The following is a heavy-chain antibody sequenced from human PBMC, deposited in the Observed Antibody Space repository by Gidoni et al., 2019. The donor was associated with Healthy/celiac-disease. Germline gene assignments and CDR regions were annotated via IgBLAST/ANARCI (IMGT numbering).Heavy chain of an antibody. CDR2: IYSGGST. Sequence: EVQLVETGGGLIQPGGSLRLSCAASGFTGSSNYMSWVRQAPGKGLEWVSVIYSGGSTYYADSVKGRFTISRDNSKNTLYLQMNSLRAEDTAVYYCARGYYGSENDAFDIWGQGTMVTVSS. CDR1: GFTGSSNY. J-gene: IGHJ3*02. D-gene: IGHD3-10*01. CDR3: ARGYYGSENDAFDI. V-gene: IGHV3-53*02.